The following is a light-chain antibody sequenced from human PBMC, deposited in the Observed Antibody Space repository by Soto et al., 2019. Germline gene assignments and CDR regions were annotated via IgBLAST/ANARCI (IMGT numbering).Light chain of an antibody. CDR2: DVS. Sequence: QSALTQPASVSGSPGQSITISCTGTSCDVGGYNYVSWYQQHPGKAPKLMIYDVSNRPSGVSNRFSGSKSGNTASLTISGLQAEDEADYYCSAYTSSSKVFGSGTKATVL. CDR1: SCDVGGYNY. CDR3: SAYTSSSKV. J-gene: IGLJ1*01. V-gene: IGLV2-14*01.